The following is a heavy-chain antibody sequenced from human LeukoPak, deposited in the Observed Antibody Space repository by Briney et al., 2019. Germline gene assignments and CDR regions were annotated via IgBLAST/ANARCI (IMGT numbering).Heavy chain of an antibody. D-gene: IGHD2-2*01. J-gene: IGHJ6*02. CDR3: ARDQSCSSTSCHDYYYYGMDV. Sequence: PSETLSLTCTVSGGSISSYYWSWIRQPPGKGLEWIGYIYYSGSTNYNPSLKSRVTISVDTSKNQFSLKLSSVTAADTAVYYCARDQSCSSTSCHDYYYYGMDVWGQGTTVTVSS. V-gene: IGHV4-59*01. CDR2: IYYSGST. CDR1: GGSISSYY.